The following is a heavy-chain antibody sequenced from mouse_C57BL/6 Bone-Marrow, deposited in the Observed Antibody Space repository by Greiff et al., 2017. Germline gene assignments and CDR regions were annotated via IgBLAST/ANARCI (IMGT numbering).Heavy chain of an antibody. Sequence: QVQLQQPGTELVKPGASVKLSCKASGYTFTSYWMHWVKQRPGQGLEWIGNINPSNGGTNYNEKFKSKATLTVDKSSSTAYMQLSSLTSEDSAVXYCARSPYYYGSSPAWFAYWGQGTLVTVSA. CDR2: INPSNGGT. CDR3: ARSPYYYGSSPAWFAY. CDR1: GYTFTSYW. V-gene: IGHV1-53*01. D-gene: IGHD1-1*01. J-gene: IGHJ3*01.